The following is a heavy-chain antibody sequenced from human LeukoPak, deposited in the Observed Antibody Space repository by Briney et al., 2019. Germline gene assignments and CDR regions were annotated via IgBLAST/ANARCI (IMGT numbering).Heavy chain of an antibody. J-gene: IGHJ4*02. CDR3: AKRGMTTIKEGFDY. Sequence: GGSLRLSCAASGFTFSTYAMSWVRQAPGKGLEWVSAISDRGGSTYYADSVKGRFTISRDNSKNTLYLQMSSLRAEDTAVYYCAKRGMTTIKEGFDYWGQGTLVTVAS. CDR2: ISDRGGST. V-gene: IGHV3-23*01. CDR1: GFTFSTYA. D-gene: IGHD5-24*01.